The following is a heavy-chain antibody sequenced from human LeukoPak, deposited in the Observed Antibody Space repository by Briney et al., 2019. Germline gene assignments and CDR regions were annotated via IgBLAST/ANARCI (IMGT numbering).Heavy chain of an antibody. CDR3: ARDRSYSGYSYGYF. D-gene: IGHD5-18*01. Sequence: SVKVSCKASGYTFTRNTINWVRQAPGQGLEWMGGIIPIFGTANYAQKFQGRVTITADESTSTAYMELSSLRSEDTAVYYCARDRSYSGYSYGYFWGQGTLVTVSS. V-gene: IGHV1-69*13. CDR1: GYTFTRNT. J-gene: IGHJ4*02. CDR2: IIPIFGTA.